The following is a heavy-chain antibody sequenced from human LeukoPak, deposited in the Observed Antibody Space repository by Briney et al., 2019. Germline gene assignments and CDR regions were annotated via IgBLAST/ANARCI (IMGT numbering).Heavy chain of an antibody. D-gene: IGHD2-15*01. J-gene: IGHJ4*02. CDR2: ISWNSGSI. CDR3: AKGVAVRQWRGFDY. V-gene: IGHV3-9*03. Sequence: GGSLRLSCAASGFTFDDYAMHWVRQAPGKGLEWVSGISWNSGSIGYADSVKGRFTISRDNAKNSLYLQMNSLRAEDMALYYCAKGVAVRQWRGFDYWGQGTLVTVSS. CDR1: GFTFDDYA.